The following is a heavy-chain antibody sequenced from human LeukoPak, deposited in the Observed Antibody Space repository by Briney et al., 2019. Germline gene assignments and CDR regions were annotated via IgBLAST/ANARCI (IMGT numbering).Heavy chain of an antibody. CDR3: ARGQGATVPQVGKDWFDP. CDR1: IDSFSNYH. CDR2: VNESGGT. V-gene: IGHV4-34*01. Sequence: SETLSLTCAVYIDSFSNYHWNWIRQTPAKGMEWIGEVNESGGTNISPSLRSRVILSVDTSKNQFSLKLISVTVADTAIYYCARGQGATVPQVGKDWFDPWGQGTRVTVSS. J-gene: IGHJ5*02. D-gene: IGHD1-26*01.